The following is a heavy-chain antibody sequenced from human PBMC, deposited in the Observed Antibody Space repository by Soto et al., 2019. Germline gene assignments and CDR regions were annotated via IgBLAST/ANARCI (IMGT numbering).Heavy chain of an antibody. CDR1: GGSISSGDYY. CDR2: IYYSGST. J-gene: IGHJ4*02. D-gene: IGHD3-22*01. V-gene: IGHV4-30-4*01. CDR3: ARDLEGRRDSSGYYYGGFDY. Sequence: SETLSLTCTVSGGSISSGDYYWSWIRQPPGKGLEWIGYIYYSGSTYYNPSLKSRVTISVDTSKNQFSLKLSSVTAADTAVYYCARDLEGRRDSSGYYYGGFDYWGQGTLVTVSS.